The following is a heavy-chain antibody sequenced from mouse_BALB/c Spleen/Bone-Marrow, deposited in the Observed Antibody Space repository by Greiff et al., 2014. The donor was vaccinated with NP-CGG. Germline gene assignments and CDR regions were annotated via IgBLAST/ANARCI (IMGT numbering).Heavy chain of an antibody. CDR3: ARHQRYYAMDY. Sequence: EVKVEESGGDLVKPGGSLKLSCAASGFTFSSYGMSWGRQTPEKRLEWVATISRGGSKTYYPHSVKGRFTISRDNAKNTLYLQMRSLKCEDTAMYYCARHQRYYAMDYWGQGTSVTVSS. J-gene: IGHJ4*01. V-gene: IGHV5-6*02. CDR1: GFTFSSYG. CDR2: ISRGGSKT.